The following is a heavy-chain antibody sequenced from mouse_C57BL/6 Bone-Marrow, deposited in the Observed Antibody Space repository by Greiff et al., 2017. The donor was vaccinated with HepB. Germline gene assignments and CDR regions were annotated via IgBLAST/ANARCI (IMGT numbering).Heavy chain of an antibody. D-gene: IGHD4-1*01. CDR2: IDPSDSYT. CDR1: GYTFTSYW. CDR3: ARETGSWFAY. J-gene: IGHJ3*01. V-gene: IGHV1-69*01. Sequence: QVQLKQPGAELVMPGASVKLSCKASGYTFTSYWMHWVKQRPGQGLEWIGEIDPSDSYTNYNQTFKAMSTLTVDKSSSTAYMQLSSLTSEDSAVYYCARETGSWFAYWVQGTLVTVSA.